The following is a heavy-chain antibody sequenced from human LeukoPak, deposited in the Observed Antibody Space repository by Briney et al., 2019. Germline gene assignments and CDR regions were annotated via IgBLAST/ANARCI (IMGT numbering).Heavy chain of an antibody. Sequence: ASVKVSCKASGYTFSSYYIHWVRQAPGQGLEWMAIINPSGGNTTYAQRFQGRVTVTRDTSTSTVYMEVSSLRSEDTAVYYCARAATHIVGATSFDYWGEGTLVTVSS. CDR1: GYTFSSYY. CDR2: INPSGGNT. V-gene: IGHV1-46*01. J-gene: IGHJ4*02. CDR3: ARAATHIVGATSFDY. D-gene: IGHD1-26*01.